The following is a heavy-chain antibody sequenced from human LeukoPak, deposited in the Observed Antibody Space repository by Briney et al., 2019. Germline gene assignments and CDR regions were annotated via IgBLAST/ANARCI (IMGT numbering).Heavy chain of an antibody. CDR1: GYTFTSYG. V-gene: IGHV1-18*01. D-gene: IGHD3-3*01. Sequence: ASVKVSCKASGYTFTSYGISWVRQAPGQGLEWMGWISAYNGNTNYAQKLQGRVTMTTDTSTSTAYMELRSLRSDDTAVYYCAREQLRFLEWSTGGAIGFDPWGQGTLVTVSS. CDR3: AREQLRFLEWSTGGAIGFDP. CDR2: ISAYNGNT. J-gene: IGHJ5*02.